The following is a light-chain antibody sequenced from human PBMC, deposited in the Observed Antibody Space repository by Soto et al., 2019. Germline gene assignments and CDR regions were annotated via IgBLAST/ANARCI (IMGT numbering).Light chain of an antibody. CDR3: QQSFSTPTWT. V-gene: IGKV1-39*01. Sequence: DIQMTQSPSSLSASVGDRVTITCRASQSISNSLNWYQQKPGKAPKLLMFAASNLQRGVSSRFSGSGSGTDFTLTISSLQPEDFATYYCQQSFSTPTWTFGQGTKVEVK. J-gene: IGKJ1*01. CDR1: QSISNS. CDR2: AAS.